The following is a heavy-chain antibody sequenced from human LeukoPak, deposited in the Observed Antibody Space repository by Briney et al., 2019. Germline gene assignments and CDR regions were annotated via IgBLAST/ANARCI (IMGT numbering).Heavy chain of an antibody. Sequence: GGSLRLSCAASGFTFSIYSMNWVRQAPGKGLEWVSSIGGTSSSLYYAESVKGRFTISRDNARNSLYLQMNSLRAEDTAVYYCAKEAGQDYGALDAFDIWGQGTMVTVSS. CDR3: AKEAGQDYGALDAFDI. D-gene: IGHD4-17*01. V-gene: IGHV3-21*01. J-gene: IGHJ3*02. CDR1: GFTFSIYS. CDR2: IGGTSSSL.